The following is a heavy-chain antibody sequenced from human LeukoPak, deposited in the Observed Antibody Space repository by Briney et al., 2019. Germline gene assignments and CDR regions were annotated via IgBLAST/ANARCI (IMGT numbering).Heavy chain of an antibody. Sequence: ASVKVSCKASGYRFTSYGISWVRQSPGQGLEWMGWISAYNGNTNYAQKLQGRVTMTTDTSTSTAYMELRSLRSDDTAVYYCARGGDGDILTGLVFDYWGQGTLVTVSS. CDR3: ARGGDGDILTGLVFDY. D-gene: IGHD3-9*01. CDR1: GYRFTSYG. V-gene: IGHV1-18*01. CDR2: ISAYNGNT. J-gene: IGHJ4*02.